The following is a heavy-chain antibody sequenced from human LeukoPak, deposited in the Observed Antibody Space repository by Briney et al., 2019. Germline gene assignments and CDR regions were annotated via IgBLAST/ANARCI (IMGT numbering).Heavy chain of an antibody. J-gene: IGHJ4*02. CDR1: GFTFSSYA. CDR3: VKERYSSSWYVFDY. V-gene: IGHV3-23*01. CDR2: ISGSGTST. Sequence: GGSLRLSCAASGFTFSSYAMSWVRQAPGKGLQWVSSISGSGTSTYYADSVKGRFTISRDNSKNTLFLQMNSLRADDTAVYYCVKERYSSSWYVFDYWGQGSLVTVSS. D-gene: IGHD6-13*01.